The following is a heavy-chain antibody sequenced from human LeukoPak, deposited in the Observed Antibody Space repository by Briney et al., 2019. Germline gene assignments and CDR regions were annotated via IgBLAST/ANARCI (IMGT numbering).Heavy chain of an antibody. J-gene: IGHJ4*02. V-gene: IGHV3-48*01. CDR2: ISSSNSTI. CDR1: GFTFSSHS. Sequence: GGSLRLSCAAAGFTFSSHSMNWVRQAPGKGLEWVSYISSSNSTIYYADSVKGRFTISRDNAKNSLYLQMNSLRAEDTAVYYCAREEYSYGFEISTGTNPRPPPGWGQGTLVTVSS. D-gene: IGHD5-18*01. CDR3: AREEYSYGFEISTGTNPRPPPG.